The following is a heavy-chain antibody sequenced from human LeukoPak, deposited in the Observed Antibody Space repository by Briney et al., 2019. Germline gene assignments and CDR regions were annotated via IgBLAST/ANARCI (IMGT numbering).Heavy chain of an antibody. CDR3: AKDFTKIYDSSGYYGDY. V-gene: IGHV3-23*01. D-gene: IGHD3-22*01. CDR1: GFTFSSYA. CDR2: ISGSGGST. Sequence: GGSLRLSCAVSGFTFSSYAMSWVRQAPGKGLGWVSAISGSGGSTYYADSVKGRFTISRDNSKNTLYLQMNSLRAEDTAVYYCAKDFTKIYDSSGYYGDYWGQGTLVTVSS. J-gene: IGHJ4*02.